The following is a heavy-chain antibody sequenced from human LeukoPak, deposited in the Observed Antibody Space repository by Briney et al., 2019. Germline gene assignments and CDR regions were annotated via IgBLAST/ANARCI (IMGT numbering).Heavy chain of an antibody. D-gene: IGHD2-2*01. Sequence: SETLSLTRTVSGGSISIYYWSWIRQPPGKGLEWIGYIYYSGSTNYNPSLKSRVTISVDTSKNQFSLKLSSVTAADTAVYYCARTACSSTSCYAPEDNWFDPWGQGTLVTVSS. J-gene: IGHJ5*02. V-gene: IGHV4-59*01. CDR2: IYYSGST. CDR1: GGSISIYY. CDR3: ARTACSSTSCYAPEDNWFDP.